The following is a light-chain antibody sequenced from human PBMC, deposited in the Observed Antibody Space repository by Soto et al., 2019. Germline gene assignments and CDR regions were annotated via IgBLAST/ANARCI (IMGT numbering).Light chain of an antibody. CDR3: AAWDDSMNGWV. Sequence: QSVVTQPPSASGTPGQRVTISCSGSSSNIGSNTVIWYQQLPGTAPKLLIYSNNKRPSGVPDRFSGSKSGTSASLAISGLQYEDEDDYYCAAWDDSMNGWVFGGGTKLTVL. CDR2: SNN. CDR1: SSNIGSNT. J-gene: IGLJ3*02. V-gene: IGLV1-44*01.